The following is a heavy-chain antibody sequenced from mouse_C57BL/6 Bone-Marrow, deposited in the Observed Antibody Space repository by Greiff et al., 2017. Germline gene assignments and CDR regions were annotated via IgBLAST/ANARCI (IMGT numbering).Heavy chain of an antibody. V-gene: IGHV7-1*01. D-gene: IGHD1-1*01. CDR2: SRNKANDYTT. CDR1: GFTFSDFY. J-gene: IGHJ1*03. Sequence: EVQLVESGGGLVQSGRSLRLSCATSGFTFSDFYMEWVRQAPGKGLEWIAASRNKANDYTTEYSASVKGRFIASRDTSQSILYLQMNALRAEDTASYYCARDVAYYGSSHWYFDVWGTGTTVTVSS. CDR3: ARDVAYYGSSHWYFDV.